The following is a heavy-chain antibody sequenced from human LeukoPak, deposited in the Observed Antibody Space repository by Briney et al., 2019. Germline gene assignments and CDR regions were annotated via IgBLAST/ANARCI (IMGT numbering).Heavy chain of an antibody. V-gene: IGHV4-34*01. D-gene: IGHD6-13*01. CDR1: GGSFSGYY. CDR2: INHSGST. Sequence: SETLSLTCAVYGGSFSGYYWSWIRQPPGKGLEWIGEINHSGSTNYNPSLKSRVTISVDTSENQFSLKLSSVTAADTAVYYCARVSGHSSSWPYYYYYYMDVWGKGTTVTVSS. J-gene: IGHJ6*03. CDR3: ARVSGHSSSWPYYYYYYMDV.